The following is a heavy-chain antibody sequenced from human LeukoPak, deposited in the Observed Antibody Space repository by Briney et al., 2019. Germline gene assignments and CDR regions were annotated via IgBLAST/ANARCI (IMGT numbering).Heavy chain of an antibody. Sequence: GGSLRLSCEASGVSFSSYWMHWVRHAPGKGLAWVSRINTDGSDTNYADSVKDRFTISRDNAKNTLYLHMKSLRVDDTAVYFCARVGTGSFYVHWGQGTLVTVSS. CDR2: INTDGSDT. J-gene: IGHJ4*02. V-gene: IGHV3-74*01. CDR3: ARVGTGSFYVH. CDR1: GVSFSSYW. D-gene: IGHD3-10*01.